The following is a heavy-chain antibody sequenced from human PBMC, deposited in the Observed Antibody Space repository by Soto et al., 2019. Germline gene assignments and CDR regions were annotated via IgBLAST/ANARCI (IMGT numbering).Heavy chain of an antibody. Sequence: GASVKVSCKASGYTFTSYARHWVRQAPGQRLEWMGWINAGNGNTKYSQKFQGRVTITRDTSASTAYMELSSLRSEDTAVYYCARGGRGYSYGYWSFDYWGQGTLVTVSS. CDR2: INAGNGNT. J-gene: IGHJ4*02. CDR3: ARGGRGYSYGYWSFDY. V-gene: IGHV1-3*01. D-gene: IGHD5-18*01. CDR1: GYTFTSYA.